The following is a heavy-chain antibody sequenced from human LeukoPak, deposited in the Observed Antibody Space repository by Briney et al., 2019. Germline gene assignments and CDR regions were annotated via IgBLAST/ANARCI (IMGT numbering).Heavy chain of an antibody. V-gene: IGHV1-18*04. D-gene: IGHD6-19*01. CDR3: ARDEVAVAGTESDY. Sequence: GSVTVSCKASGYTFTRYGMSWVRQAGGQGVEGMGWISAYNGNTNYAQKLQGRVTMTTDTSTSTAYMELRSLRSDDTAVYYCARDEVAVAGTESDYWGQGTLVTVSS. CDR2: ISAYNGNT. CDR1: GYTFTRYG. J-gene: IGHJ4*02.